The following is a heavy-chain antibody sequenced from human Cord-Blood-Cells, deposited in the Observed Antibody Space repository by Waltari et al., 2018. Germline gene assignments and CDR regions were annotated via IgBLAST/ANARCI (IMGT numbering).Heavy chain of an antibody. D-gene: IGHD7-27*01. CDR3: ARRTGDSDDAFDI. Sequence: EVQLVQSGAEVKKPGESLKISCKGSGYSFTSYWIGWVRQMPGKGLEWMGMIVPGAAVTEYSPSVQGQGTISADKSISTAYLQWSSLKASDTAMYYCARRTGDSDDAFDIWGQGTMVTVSS. V-gene: IGHV5-51*03. CDR1: GYSFTSYW. CDR2: IVPGAAVT. J-gene: IGHJ3*02.